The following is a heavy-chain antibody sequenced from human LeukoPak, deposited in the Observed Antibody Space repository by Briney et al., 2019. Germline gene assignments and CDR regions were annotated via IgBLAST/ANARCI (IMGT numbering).Heavy chain of an antibody. V-gene: IGHV4-59*08. D-gene: IGHD3-22*01. J-gene: IGHJ4*02. Sequence: SETLSLTCTVSGGSISSYYWSWIRQPPGKGLEWIGYIYYSGGTNYNPSLKSRVTISVDTSKNQFSLKLSSVTAADTAVYYCARGYYYDSSGYLRGFDYWGQGTLVTVSS. CDR3: ARGYYYDSSGYLRGFDY. CDR2: IYYSGGT. CDR1: GGSISSYY.